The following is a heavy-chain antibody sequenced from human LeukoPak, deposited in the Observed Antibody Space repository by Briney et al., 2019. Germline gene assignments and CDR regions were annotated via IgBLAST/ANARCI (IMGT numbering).Heavy chain of an antibody. CDR2: ISSSSSYI. D-gene: IGHD3-22*01. Sequence: GGSLRLSCAASGFTFSSYSMNLVRQAPGKGLEWVSSISSSSSYIYYADSVKGRFTISRDNAKNSLYLQMNSLRAEDTAVYYCARVRHYDSSGPGYWGQGTLVTVPS. V-gene: IGHV3-21*01. CDR3: ARVRHYDSSGPGY. CDR1: GFTFSSYS. J-gene: IGHJ4*02.